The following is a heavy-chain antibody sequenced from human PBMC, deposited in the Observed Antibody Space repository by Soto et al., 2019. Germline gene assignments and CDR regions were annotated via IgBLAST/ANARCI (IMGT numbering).Heavy chain of an antibody. D-gene: IGHD3-9*01. V-gene: IGHV3-7*01. CDR2: IKQDGSEK. CDR1: GFTFSSYW. Sequence: GGSLRLSCAASGFTFSSYWMSWVRQAPGKGLEWVANIKQDGSEKYYVDSVKGRFTISRDNAKNSLYLQMNSLRAEDTAVYYCARDIGEGTDILTGYFVGNYYYYMDVWGKGTTVTVSS. J-gene: IGHJ6*03. CDR3: ARDIGEGTDILTGYFVGNYYYYMDV.